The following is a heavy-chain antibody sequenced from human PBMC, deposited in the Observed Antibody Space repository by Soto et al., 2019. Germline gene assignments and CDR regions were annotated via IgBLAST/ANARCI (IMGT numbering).Heavy chain of an antibody. Sequence: QVQLQESGPGLVKPSQTLSLTCTVSGGSISSGDYYWSWIRQPPGKGLEWIGYIYYSGSTYYNPHLTNRVTISVDTSQNQFSLKLSSVTAADTAVYYCARSQRRTGTTIGVDYYYYGMDVWGHGTTVTVSS. CDR2: IYYSGST. D-gene: IGHD1-7*01. CDR3: ARSQRRTGTTIGVDYYYYGMDV. V-gene: IGHV4-30-4*01. CDR1: GGSISSGDYY. J-gene: IGHJ6*02.